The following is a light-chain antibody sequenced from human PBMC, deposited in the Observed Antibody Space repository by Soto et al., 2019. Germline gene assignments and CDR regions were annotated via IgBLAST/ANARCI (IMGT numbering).Light chain of an antibody. V-gene: IGKV1-27*01. J-gene: IGKJ5*01. CDR2: SAS. CDR1: QDISNL. Sequence: DFQMTQSPSSLSASVGDRVTITCRASQDISNLLAWYQQKAGTVPKLVIYSASTLQSGVPSRFSGSGSGTDFTLTIRNVQPEDVATYYCQRYNSVPVTFGQGTRLEIK. CDR3: QRYNSVPVT.